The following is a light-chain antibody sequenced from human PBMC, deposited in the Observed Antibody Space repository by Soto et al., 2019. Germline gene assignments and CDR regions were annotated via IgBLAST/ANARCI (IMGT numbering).Light chain of an antibody. V-gene: IGKV3D-15*01. CDR3: QQYHNWVT. Sequence: EIVMTQSPGTLSVSPGERATLSCGASQSVSSNLAWYQQKPGQAPRLLIYGASTRATGVPARFSGSGSGTEFTLTINSLQSEDFAVYYCQQYHNWVTFGGGTTVEIK. CDR2: GAS. CDR1: QSVSSN. J-gene: IGKJ4*01.